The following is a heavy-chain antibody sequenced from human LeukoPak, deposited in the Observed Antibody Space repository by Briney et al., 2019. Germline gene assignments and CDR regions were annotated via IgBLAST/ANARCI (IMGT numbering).Heavy chain of an antibody. CDR1: GYSISSGYY. D-gene: IGHD6-19*01. CDR2: IYHSGST. Sequence: SETLSLTCTVSGYSISSGYYWGWIRQPPGKGLEWIGSIYHSGSTYYNPSLKSRVTISVDTSKNQFSLKLTSVTAADTAVYYCARSVVAGPFEYWGQGSLVTVSS. J-gene: IGHJ4*02. V-gene: IGHV4-38-2*02. CDR3: ARSVVAGPFEY.